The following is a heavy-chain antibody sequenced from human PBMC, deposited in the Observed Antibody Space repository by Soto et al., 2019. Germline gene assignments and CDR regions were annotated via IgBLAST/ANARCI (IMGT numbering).Heavy chain of an antibody. D-gene: IGHD1-1*01. CDR1: GFTFSSYA. V-gene: IGHV3-23*01. J-gene: IGHJ4*02. CDR2: FSGSGGDT. CDR3: AAGTNSDWYTY. Sequence: ESGGGLVQPGGSLRLSCAASGFTFSSYAMSWVRQTPGKGLEWVSLFSGSGGDTYYADSVKGRLTISRDNSKNTLYLQMNSLGAEDTAVYYCAAGTNSDWYTYWGQGTLVTVSS.